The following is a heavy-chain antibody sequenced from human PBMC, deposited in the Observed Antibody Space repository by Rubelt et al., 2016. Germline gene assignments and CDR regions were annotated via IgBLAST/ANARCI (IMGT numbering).Heavy chain of an antibody. V-gene: IGHV3-7*01. Sequence: EVQLVESGGGLEQPGGSLRLSCAASGFTFSSYAMSWVRQAPGKGLEWVANINQDGTEKHHVDSVMGRFTISRDNAKKFLYLQMNSLRAEDTAVYYCARGGFTYGDWGQGTRVTVSS. CDR1: GFTFSSYA. CDR3: ARGGFTYGD. J-gene: IGHJ4*02. CDR2: INQDGTEK. D-gene: IGHD5-18*01.